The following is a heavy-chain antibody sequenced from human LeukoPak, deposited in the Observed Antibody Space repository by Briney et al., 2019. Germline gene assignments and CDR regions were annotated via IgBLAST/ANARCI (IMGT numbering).Heavy chain of an antibody. V-gene: IGHV3-23*01. CDR1: GFTFSSYS. Sequence: PWGSLRLSCAASGFTFSSYSTSWVRQAPGKGLEWLASVSSSGGSTFYAYSVKGRFPISRDNSKTPLYLAMNRLRAEDTAVYYCATDRTGGAPTTAKGFASSGPGTLVTVSS. CDR2: VSSSGGST. J-gene: IGHJ4*02. D-gene: IGHD1-26*01. CDR3: ATDRTGGAPTTAKGFAS.